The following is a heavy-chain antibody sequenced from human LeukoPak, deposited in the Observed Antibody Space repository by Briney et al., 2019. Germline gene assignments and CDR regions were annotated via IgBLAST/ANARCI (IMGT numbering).Heavy chain of an antibody. V-gene: IGHV3-11*04. CDR3: AKEGDYYGSGSYRDGFDI. CDR2: ISRSGSTI. Sequence: SGGSLRLSCAGSGFIFSDYYMSWIRQAPGKGLEWVSYISRSGSTIYYADSVKGRFTISRDSFKNTLYLQMNSLRPEDTAVYYCAKEGDYYGSGSYRDGFDIWGQGTRATVSS. D-gene: IGHD3-10*01. CDR1: GFIFSDYY. J-gene: IGHJ3*02.